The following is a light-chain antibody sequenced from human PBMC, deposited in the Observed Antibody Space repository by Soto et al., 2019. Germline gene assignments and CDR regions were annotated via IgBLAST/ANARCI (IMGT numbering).Light chain of an antibody. Sequence: IVLTQSPGTLSLSPGESATPSCSASQSFDRYLAWYQQKPGQAPRLLMYRASTRAIGIPDRFTGSGSGTEFTLTISRLEPEDFAVYYCHQYGSSPRTFGQGTKVDIK. J-gene: IGKJ1*01. CDR2: RAS. CDR1: QSFDRY. CDR3: HQYGSSPRT. V-gene: IGKV3-20*01.